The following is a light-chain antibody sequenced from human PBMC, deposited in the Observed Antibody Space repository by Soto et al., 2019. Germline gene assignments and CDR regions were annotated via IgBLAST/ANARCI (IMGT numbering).Light chain of an antibody. CDR3: QKYNSAPLA. Sequence: DIQVTQSPSSLSASLGDRVTITCRANQAIGVYLAWFQQPPWKVPKLLNYAASALQSGVPWRFRGSGSGTDFTLAISSLQAEDSATCYCQKYNSAPLAVGGGTKVEI. CDR2: AAS. CDR1: QAIGVY. J-gene: IGKJ4*01. V-gene: IGKV1-27*01.